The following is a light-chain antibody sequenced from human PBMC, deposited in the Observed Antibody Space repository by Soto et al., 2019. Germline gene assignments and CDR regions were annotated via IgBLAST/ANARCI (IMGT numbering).Light chain of an antibody. CDR3: QQRSNGPAYT. J-gene: IGKJ2*01. CDR1: QSVSSH. CDR2: DAS. V-gene: IGKV3-11*01. Sequence: EVVLTQSPATLSLSPGERATLSCRASQSVSSHLAWYQHKPGQAPRLLIYDASNRATGIPGRFSGSGSGTDFTLTISSLEPADFAVYYCQQRSNGPAYTFGQGTRLDIK.